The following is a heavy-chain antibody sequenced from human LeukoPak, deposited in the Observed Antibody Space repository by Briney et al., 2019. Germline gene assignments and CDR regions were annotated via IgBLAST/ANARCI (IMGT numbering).Heavy chain of an antibody. D-gene: IGHD3-3*01. CDR3: AVLFTIFGVVSSDAFDI. J-gene: IGHJ3*02. CDR1: GYSISSGYY. Sequence: SETLSLTCAVSGYSISSGYYWGWIRQPPGKGLEWIGSIYHSGSTYYNPSLKSRVTIPVDTSKNQFPLKLSSVTAADTAVYYCAVLFTIFGVVSSDAFDIWGQGTMVTVSS. CDR2: IYHSGST. V-gene: IGHV4-38-2*01.